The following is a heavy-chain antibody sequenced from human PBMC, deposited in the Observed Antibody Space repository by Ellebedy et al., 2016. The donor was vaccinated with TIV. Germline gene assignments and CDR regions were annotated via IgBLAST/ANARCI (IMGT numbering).Heavy chain of an antibody. CDR3: ARDIPPAGDPGSGSYPDY. V-gene: IGHV1-18*01. D-gene: IGHD3-10*01. J-gene: IGHJ4*02. Sequence: AASVKVSCKSSGYNFTSYGISWVRQAPGQGLEWMGWISAYNGNTIYVQKLQDRVTMTTDTSTSTAYMEVRSLTSDDTGVYFCARDIPPAGDPGSGSYPDYWGQGTLVSVSS. CDR1: GYNFTSYG. CDR2: ISAYNGNT.